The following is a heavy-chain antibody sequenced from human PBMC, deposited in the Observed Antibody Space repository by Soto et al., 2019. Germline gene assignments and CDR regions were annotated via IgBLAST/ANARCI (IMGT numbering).Heavy chain of an antibody. CDR2: ISSSGDII. CDR1: GFTFSDHY. Sequence: QVQLVESGGGLVKPGGSLRLSCAASGFTFSDHYMSWIRQAPGKGLEWVSYISSSGDIIYYADSVKGRFTISRDNAKNSLYLQMNSLRVADTAVYYCARSRGYSDSSGYFDYLGQGTLVTVSS. D-gene: IGHD3-22*01. J-gene: IGHJ4*02. CDR3: ARSRGYSDSSGYFDY. V-gene: IGHV3-11*01.